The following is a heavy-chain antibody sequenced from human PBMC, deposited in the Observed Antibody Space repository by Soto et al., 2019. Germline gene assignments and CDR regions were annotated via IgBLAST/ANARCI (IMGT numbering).Heavy chain of an antibody. V-gene: IGHV4-4*02. J-gene: IGHJ4*02. CDR2: IYHSGTT. Sequence: QVQLQESGPGLVKPSGTLSLTCAVSGGSISSSNWWSWVRQPPGKGLEWIGEIYHSGTTNYNPSLKRRVTISVDKSKNQFSLKLTSVTVADTAVYYCAREGRQWLLPLDSWGQGILVTVSS. CDR1: GGSISSSNW. CDR3: AREGRQWLLPLDS. D-gene: IGHD6-19*01.